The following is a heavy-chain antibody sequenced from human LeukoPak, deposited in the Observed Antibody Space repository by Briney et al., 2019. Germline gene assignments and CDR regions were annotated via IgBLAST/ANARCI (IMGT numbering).Heavy chain of an antibody. CDR2: INPAGSST. D-gene: IGHD1-26*01. V-gene: IGHV3-74*01. CDR1: GFTFSSDW. J-gene: IGHJ5*02. CDR3: ARGVSGSYWTDL. Sequence: GGSLRLSCAASGFTFSSDWMHWVRQAPGQGLVWVSRINPAGSSTNYADSVKGRFTISRDNAMNTLYLHLNSLRAEDTAVYYCARGVSGSYWTDLWGQGTMVTVSS.